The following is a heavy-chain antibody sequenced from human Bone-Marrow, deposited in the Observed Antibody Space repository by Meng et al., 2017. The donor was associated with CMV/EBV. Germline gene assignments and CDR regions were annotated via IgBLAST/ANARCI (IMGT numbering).Heavy chain of an antibody. CDR2: IYYSGST. V-gene: IGHV4-59*01. CDR3: ARELRPYGMDV. Sequence: SETLSLTCAASGFTFSSYWMSWIRQPPGKGLEWIGYIYYSGSTNYNPSLKSRVTISVDTSKNQFSLKLSSVTAADTAVYYCARELRPYGMDVWGQGTTVTVSS. CDR1: GFTFSSYW. J-gene: IGHJ6*02.